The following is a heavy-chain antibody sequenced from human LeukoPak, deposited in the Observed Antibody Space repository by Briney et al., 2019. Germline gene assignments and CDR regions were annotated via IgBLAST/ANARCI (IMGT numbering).Heavy chain of an antibody. Sequence: PSETLSLTCTVSGGSISSYYWSWIRQPPGKGLEWIGYIYYSGSTNYNPSLKSRVTISVDTSKNQFSLKLSSVTAADTAVYYCARSHSSSWDYYMDVWGKGTTVTISS. J-gene: IGHJ6*03. D-gene: IGHD6-13*01. V-gene: IGHV4-59*01. CDR3: ARSHSSSWDYYMDV. CDR1: GGSISSYY. CDR2: IYYSGST.